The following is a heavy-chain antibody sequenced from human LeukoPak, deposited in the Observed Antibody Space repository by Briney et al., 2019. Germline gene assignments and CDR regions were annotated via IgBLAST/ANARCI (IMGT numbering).Heavy chain of an antibody. Sequence: GGSLRLSCAASGSTFNNYNMNWVRQAPGKGLEWVSSISTSSNYIYYADSVKGRFTISRDNAKNSLYLQMNSLRAEDTAVYYCARERGYYDNRLDYWGQGTLVTVSS. V-gene: IGHV3-21*01. D-gene: IGHD3-22*01. CDR3: ARERGYYDNRLDY. CDR1: GSTFNNYN. CDR2: ISTSSNYI. J-gene: IGHJ4*02.